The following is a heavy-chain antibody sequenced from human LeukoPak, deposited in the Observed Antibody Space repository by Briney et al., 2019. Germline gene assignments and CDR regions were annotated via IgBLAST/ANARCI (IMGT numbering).Heavy chain of an antibody. CDR1: GGSISSSSYY. D-gene: IGHD3-22*01. CDR2: MYYSGST. V-gene: IGHV4-39*01. J-gene: IGHJ4*02. CDR3: ARGVSGYYDY. Sequence: SETLSLTCAVSGGSISSSSYYWGWIRQPPGKGLEWIGSMYYSGSTYYNPSLKSRVTISVDTSKNQFSLKLSSVTAADTAVYYCARGVSGYYDYWGQGTLVTVSS.